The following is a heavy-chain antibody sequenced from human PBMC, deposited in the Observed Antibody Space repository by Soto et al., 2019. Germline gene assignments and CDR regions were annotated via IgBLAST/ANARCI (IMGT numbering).Heavy chain of an antibody. V-gene: IGHV5-51*01. J-gene: IGHJ4*02. CDR3: ARSDSSGYYLAFDN. CDR1: GYTFTTYW. CDR2: IYPGDSET. Sequence: GESLKISCKPSGYTFTTYWIGWVRQMPGKGLEWMGIIYPGDSETRYSPSFQGQVIISADKSISTAYLQWSSLKASDTAMYYCARSDSSGYYLAFDNWGQGTLVTVSS. D-gene: IGHD3-22*01.